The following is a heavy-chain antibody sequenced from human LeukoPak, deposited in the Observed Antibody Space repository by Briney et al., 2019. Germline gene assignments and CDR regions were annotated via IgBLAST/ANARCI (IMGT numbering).Heavy chain of an antibody. Sequence: SETLSLTCTVSGGSISSGGYYWSWIRQPPGKGLEWIGYIYHSGSTYYNPSLKSRVTISVDRSKNQFSLKLSSVTAADTAVYYCARDYYDSPRFDPWGQGTLVTVSS. V-gene: IGHV4-30-2*01. CDR3: ARDYYDSPRFDP. CDR2: IYHSGST. J-gene: IGHJ5*02. D-gene: IGHD3-22*01. CDR1: GGSISSGGYY.